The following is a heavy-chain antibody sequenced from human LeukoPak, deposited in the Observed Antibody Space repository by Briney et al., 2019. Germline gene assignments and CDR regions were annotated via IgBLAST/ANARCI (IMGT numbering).Heavy chain of an antibody. CDR1: GYTFTSYD. CDR3: ARGRVPAAKGSWFDP. CDR2: MNPNSGNT. Sequence: ASVKVSCKASGYTFTSYDINWVRQAPGQGLEWMGWMNPNSGNTGYAQKFQGRVTMTRNTSISTAYMELSSLRSEDTAVYYCARGRVPAAKGSWFDPWGQGTLVSVSS. D-gene: IGHD2-2*01. J-gene: IGHJ5*02. V-gene: IGHV1-8*01.